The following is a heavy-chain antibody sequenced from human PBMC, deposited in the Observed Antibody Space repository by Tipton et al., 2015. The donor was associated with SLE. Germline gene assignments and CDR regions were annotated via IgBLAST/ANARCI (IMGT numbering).Heavy chain of an antibody. CDR3: ARPIAAAGPDDAFDI. D-gene: IGHD6-13*01. CDR1: GGSISSQY. J-gene: IGHJ3*02. V-gene: IGHV4-59*11. Sequence: TLSLTCTVSGGSISSQYWSWIRQPPGQGLEWIGYIYYSGSTNYNHSLKRRVTLSVDTSKNQFSLKLSSVTAADTAVYSCARPIAAAGPDDAFDIWGQGTMVTVSS. CDR2: IYYSGST.